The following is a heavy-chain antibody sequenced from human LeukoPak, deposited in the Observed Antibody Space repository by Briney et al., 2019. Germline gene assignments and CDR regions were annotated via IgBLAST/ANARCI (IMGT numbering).Heavy chain of an antibody. D-gene: IGHD6-13*01. J-gene: IGHJ1*01. CDR3: ARDRYSSTWFGYFQH. V-gene: IGHV3-64*01. CDR1: GFTFSDYA. Sequence: GGSLRLSCAASGFTFSDYAMHWVRQAPGKGLQYVSAISKDGTSTFYANSVKDRFTISRDNSKKTLYLEMGSLRADDMGVYYCARDRYSSTWFGYFQHWGQGTLVTVSS. CDR2: ISKDGTST.